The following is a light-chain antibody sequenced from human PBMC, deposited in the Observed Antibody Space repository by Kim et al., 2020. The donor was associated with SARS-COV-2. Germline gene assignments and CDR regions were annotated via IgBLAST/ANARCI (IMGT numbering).Light chain of an antibody. J-gene: IGKJ5*01. CDR3: QQYDAPPFT. CDR1: EDVSDY. V-gene: IGKV1-33*01. CDR2: DAA. Sequence: DIQLTQSPSSLSASVGDRVTITRQASEDVSDYFNWYHQKPGEAPKVLIRDAANVESGVPSRFSRGGYGTEFSLTISSVQPEDMGTYYSQQYDAPPFTFGQGTRLEIK.